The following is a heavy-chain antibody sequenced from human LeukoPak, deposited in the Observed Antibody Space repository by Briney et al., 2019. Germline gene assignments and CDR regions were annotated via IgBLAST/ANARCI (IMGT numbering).Heavy chain of an antibody. Sequence: GGSLRLSCAASGFTFTNYGMNWVRQAPGKGLEWVSSISNSGSNTHYADAVKGRFTISRDTSKNTLYLQMNSLRAEDTAVYYCAKAWGSSSGWYFGYWGQGTLVTVSS. CDR1: GFTFTNYG. D-gene: IGHD6-19*01. CDR3: AKAWGSSSGWYFGY. J-gene: IGHJ4*02. V-gene: IGHV3-23*01. CDR2: ISNSGSNT.